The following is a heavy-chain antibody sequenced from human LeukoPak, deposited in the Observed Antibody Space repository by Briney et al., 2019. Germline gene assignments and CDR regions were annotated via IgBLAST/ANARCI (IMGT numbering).Heavy chain of an antibody. J-gene: IGHJ4*02. CDR3: AKDSSSSFDY. CDR1: GFTFSNYV. CDR2: ISYDGSTK. D-gene: IGHD6-6*01. V-gene: IGHV3-30*04. Sequence: GRSLRLSCAASGFTFSNYVMHWVRQAPGKGLEWVAIISYDGSTKYYADSVKGRFTISRDNSKNTLYLQMNSLRAEDTAVYYCAKDSSSSFDYWGQGTLVTVSS.